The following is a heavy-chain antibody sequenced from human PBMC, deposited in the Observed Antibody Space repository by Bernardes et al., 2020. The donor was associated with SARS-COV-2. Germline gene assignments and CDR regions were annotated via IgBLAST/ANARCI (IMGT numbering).Heavy chain of an antibody. D-gene: IGHD3-10*01. Sequence: SETLSRTCSVSGGSVSNYYWSWIRQPPGQALEWIGCIYYSGDTNYIPSLKSRVTISIDTSMNQFSLKLTSVTAADTAVYYCARGITMIRVSDAFDFWGQGIMVTVSS. CDR3: ARGITMIRVSDAFDF. CDR1: GGSVSNYY. J-gene: IGHJ3*01. V-gene: IGHV4-59*02. CDR2: IYYSGDT.